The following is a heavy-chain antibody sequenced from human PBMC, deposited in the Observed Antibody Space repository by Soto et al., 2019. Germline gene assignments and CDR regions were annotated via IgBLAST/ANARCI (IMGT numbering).Heavy chain of an antibody. Sequence: ASVKVSCKASGYTFTSYYMHWVRQAPGQGLEWMGIINPSGGSTSYAQKFQGRVTTTRDTSTSTVYMELSSLRSEDTAVYYCARDFTTTFGVVIMRYGMDVWGQGTTVTVSS. CDR1: GYTFTSYY. CDR2: INPSGGST. D-gene: IGHD3-3*01. V-gene: IGHV1-46*01. CDR3: ARDFTTTFGVVIMRYGMDV. J-gene: IGHJ6*02.